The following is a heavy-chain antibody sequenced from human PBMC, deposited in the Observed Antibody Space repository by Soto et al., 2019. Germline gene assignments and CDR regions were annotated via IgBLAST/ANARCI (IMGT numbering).Heavy chain of an antibody. CDR2: INTAEGGT. CDR1: GFTFTAYA. Sequence: EVQLLESGGGLVQPGWALRLFCTASGFTFTAYAMSWVRQAPGKGPEWVSSINTAEGGTNYAESVKGRFTISRDNSKNTLYLQMDSLRAEDTAMYYCAKNYLFDSWGQGTLVIVSS. J-gene: IGHJ4*02. V-gene: IGHV3-23*01. CDR3: AKNYLFDS. D-gene: IGHD3-10*01.